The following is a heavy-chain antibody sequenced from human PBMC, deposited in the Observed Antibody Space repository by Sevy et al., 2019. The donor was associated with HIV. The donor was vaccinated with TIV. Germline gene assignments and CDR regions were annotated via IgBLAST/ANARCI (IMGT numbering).Heavy chain of an antibody. CDR2: LSGGGDNE. CDR1: GFTFRNYA. V-gene: IGHV3-23*01. CDR3: AKEIAGAYTYGYDSAIFDY. Sequence: GGSLRLSCAASGFTFRNYALGWVRQAPGKGLEWVSALSGGGDNEYYAYSVKGRFTISRDNAKNTLNLQMKSLRAEDTAMCYYAKEIAGAYTYGYDSAIFDYWGQGTLVTVSS. D-gene: IGHD3-3*01. J-gene: IGHJ4*02.